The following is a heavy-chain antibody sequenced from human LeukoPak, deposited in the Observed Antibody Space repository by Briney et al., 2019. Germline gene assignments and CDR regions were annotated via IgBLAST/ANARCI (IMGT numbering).Heavy chain of an antibody. J-gene: IGHJ1*01. Sequence: GASVKVSCKASGYTFTSYGISWVRQAPGQGLEWMGWISAYNGNTNYAQKLQGRATMTTDTSTSTAYMELRSLRSDDTAVYYCARGRYYDSSGYYYFQHWGQGTLVTVSS. CDR3: ARGRYYDSSGYYYFQH. V-gene: IGHV1-18*01. CDR1: GYTFTSYG. D-gene: IGHD3-22*01. CDR2: ISAYNGNT.